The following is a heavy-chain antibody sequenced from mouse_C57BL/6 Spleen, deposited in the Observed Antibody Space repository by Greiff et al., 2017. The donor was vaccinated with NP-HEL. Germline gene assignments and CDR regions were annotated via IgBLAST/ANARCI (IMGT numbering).Heavy chain of an antibody. Sequence: EVQLQESGAELVRPGASVKLSCTASGFNIKDDYMHWVKQRPEQGLEWIGWIDPENGDTEYASKFQGKATITADTSSNTAYLQLSSLTSEDTAVYYCTTWLTGTDYWGQGTTLTVSS. J-gene: IGHJ2*01. CDR3: TTWLTGTDY. CDR1: GFNIKDDY. V-gene: IGHV14-4*01. CDR2: IDPENGDT. D-gene: IGHD4-1*01.